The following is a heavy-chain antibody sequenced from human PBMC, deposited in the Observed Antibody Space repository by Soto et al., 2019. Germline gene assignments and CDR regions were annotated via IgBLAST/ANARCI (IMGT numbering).Heavy chain of an antibody. D-gene: IGHD2-2*01. CDR2: IYYSGST. Sequence: SETLSLTCTVSGGSISSGDYYWSWIRQPPGKGLEWIGYIYYSGSTNYNPSLKSRVTISVDTSKNQFSLKLSSVTAADTAVYYCARHVVVVVPAAMGPYNWFDPWGQGTLVTVSS. CDR3: ARHVVVVVPAAMGPYNWFDP. CDR1: GGSISSGDYY. V-gene: IGHV4-30-4*01. J-gene: IGHJ5*02.